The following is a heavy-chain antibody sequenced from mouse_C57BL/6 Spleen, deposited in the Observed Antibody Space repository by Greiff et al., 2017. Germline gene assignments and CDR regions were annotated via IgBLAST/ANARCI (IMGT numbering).Heavy chain of an antibody. Sequence: EVKLVESGGGLVQPGGSLSLSCAASGFTFTDYYMSWVRQPPGKALEWLGFIRNKANGYTTEYSASVKGRFTISRDNSQSILYLQMNALRAEDSATYYCARSPLLRSWYFDVWGTGTTGTVSS. D-gene: IGHD1-1*01. J-gene: IGHJ1*03. CDR2: IRNKANGYTT. V-gene: IGHV7-3*01. CDR3: ARSPLLRSWYFDV. CDR1: GFTFTDYY.